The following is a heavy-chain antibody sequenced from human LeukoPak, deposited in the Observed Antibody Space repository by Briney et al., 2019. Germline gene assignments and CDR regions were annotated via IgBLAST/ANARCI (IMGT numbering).Heavy chain of an antibody. Sequence: SETLSLTCTVSGGSISSYYWSWIRQPAGKGLEWIGRIYTSGSTNYNPSLKSRVTMSVDTSKNQCTLKLSSVTAADTAVYYCASTDGYKQYFQHWGQGTLVTVSS. V-gene: IGHV4-4*07. J-gene: IGHJ1*01. CDR1: GGSISSYY. CDR3: ASTDGYKQYFQH. CDR2: IYTSGST. D-gene: IGHD5-24*01.